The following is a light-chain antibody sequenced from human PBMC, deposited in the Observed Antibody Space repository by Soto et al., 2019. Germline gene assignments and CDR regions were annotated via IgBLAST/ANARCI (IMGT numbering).Light chain of an antibody. V-gene: IGKV3-20*01. Sequence: EIVLTQSPGTLSLSPGERATLSCRASRSVSSNHLAWYQQKPGQAPRLLIYGISSRATSIPDRFSGSGSGTDLRLKISSLEPEECAVYYCHQYSVSRQSTFGQGTRLEIK. J-gene: IGKJ2*02. CDR3: HQYSVSRQST. CDR2: GIS. CDR1: RSVSSNH.